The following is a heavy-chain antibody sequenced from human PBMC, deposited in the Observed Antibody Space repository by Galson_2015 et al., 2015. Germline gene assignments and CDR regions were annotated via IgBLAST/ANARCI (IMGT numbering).Heavy chain of an antibody. CDR2: INTNTGSP. CDR1: GYTFTRFP. V-gene: IGHV7-4-1*02. CDR3: ASGSSRNYDFWTGYFDH. J-gene: IGHJ4*02. D-gene: IGHD3-3*01. Sequence: SVKVSCKASGYTFTRFPMNWVRQAPGQGLEWMGWINTNTGSPTYAQGFTGRFVFSLDSSVSTAYLEIRSLKAEDTAVYYCASGSSRNYDFWTGYFDHWGQGSLVSVSS.